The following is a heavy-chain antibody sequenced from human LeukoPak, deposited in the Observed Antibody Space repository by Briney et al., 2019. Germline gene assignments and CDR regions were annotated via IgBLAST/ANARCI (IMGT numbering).Heavy chain of an antibody. J-gene: IGHJ2*01. CDR3: ARAFRARYFDL. V-gene: IGHV4-4*07. CDR1: GGSISGYY. CDR2: IYTSGTS. Sequence: SETLSLTCTVSGGSISGYYWTWIRQPAGKGLEWIGRIYTSGTSNYNPSLKSRVSLSVDTSKNQFSLNLNSVTAADTAVYYCARAFRARYFDLWGRGTLVTVSS. D-gene: IGHD2/OR15-2a*01.